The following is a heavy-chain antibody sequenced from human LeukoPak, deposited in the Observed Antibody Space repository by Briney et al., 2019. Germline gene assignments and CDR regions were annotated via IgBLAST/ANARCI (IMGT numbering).Heavy chain of an antibody. Sequence: SETLSLTCGVYGGSYSDYYWSWIRQPPGKGLEWIGEINHSGSTNYNPSLQSRVTISLDTSKNQFSLKLSSVTAADTAVYYCASDRIEVDAFDIWGQGTMVTVSS. D-gene: IGHD2-15*01. J-gene: IGHJ3*02. CDR1: GGSYSDYY. CDR3: ASDRIEVDAFDI. CDR2: INHSGST. V-gene: IGHV4-34*01.